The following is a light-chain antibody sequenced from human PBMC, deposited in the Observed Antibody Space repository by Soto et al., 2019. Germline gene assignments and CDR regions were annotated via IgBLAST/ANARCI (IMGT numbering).Light chain of an antibody. CDR2: SYD. CDR1: SSNLGDNT. J-gene: IGLJ1*01. V-gene: IGLV1-44*01. CDR3: AAWDATLDGYV. Sequence: VLTQPPSASGTPGQMVTISCSTSSSNLGDNTVNWYQHVPGTAPKLLIYSYDQRPSGVPDRFSGSRSGTSASLAISGLQSEDEADYYCAAWDATLDGYVFGTGTKVNVL.